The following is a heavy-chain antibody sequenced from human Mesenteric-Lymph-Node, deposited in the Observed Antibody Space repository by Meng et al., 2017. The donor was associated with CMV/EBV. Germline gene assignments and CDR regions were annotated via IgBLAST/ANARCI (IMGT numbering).Heavy chain of an antibody. CDR1: GYSFSSYW. CDR2: IYPGDSDT. V-gene: IGHV5-51*01. Sequence: CKGSGYSFSSYWIGWVRQMPGKGLEWVGIIYPGDSDTRYSPSFQGQVTISADKSISTAYLQWSSLKASDTAIYYCARELGIGSNFDYWGQGTLVTVSS. CDR3: ARELGIGSNFDY. D-gene: IGHD7-27*01. J-gene: IGHJ4*02.